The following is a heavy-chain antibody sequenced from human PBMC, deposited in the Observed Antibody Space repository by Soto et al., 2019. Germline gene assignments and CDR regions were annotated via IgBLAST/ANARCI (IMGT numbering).Heavy chain of an antibody. CDR1: EFSFRSYW. CDR3: ARVGRYGWDFDH. Sequence: PGGSLRLSCAAYEFSFRSYWMTWVRQAPGKGLEWVALINEDGSQKYYVGSVKGRFIISRDNAKDSVYMQMDSLRAGDTAVYFCARVGRYGWDFDHWGQGTQVTVSS. CDR2: INEDGSQK. V-gene: IGHV3-7*01. J-gene: IGHJ4*02. D-gene: IGHD5-18*01.